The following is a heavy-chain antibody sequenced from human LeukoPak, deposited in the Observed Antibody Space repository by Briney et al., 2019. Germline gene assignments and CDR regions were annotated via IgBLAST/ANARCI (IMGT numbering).Heavy chain of an antibody. V-gene: IGHV1-18*01. CDR1: GYTFTSYG. CDR2: ISAYNGNT. CDR3: AREGWGYMDV. J-gene: IGHJ6*03. D-gene: IGHD2-15*01. Sequence: ASVKVSCKASGYTFTSYGISWVRQAPGRGLEWMGWISAYNGNTNYAQKLQGRVTMTTDTCTRTAYVELRSLRSDVTAVYYCAREGWGYMDVWGKGTTVTVPS.